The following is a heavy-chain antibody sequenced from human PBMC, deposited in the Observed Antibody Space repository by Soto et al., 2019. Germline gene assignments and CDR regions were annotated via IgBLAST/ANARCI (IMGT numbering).Heavy chain of an antibody. V-gene: IGHV3-9*01. CDR1: GLNFDDFA. J-gene: IGHJ4*02. CDR3: AKGRYDFWSPYYFDS. D-gene: IGHD3-3*01. CDR2: ITWNSRVL. Sequence: PGGSLRLSCVGTGLNFDDFAMHWVRQAPGKGLEWVSGITWNSRVLAYADSVKGRFTISRDNARNSLYLQMDSLRDEDTALYYCAKGRYDFWSPYYFDSWGQGTQVTVSS.